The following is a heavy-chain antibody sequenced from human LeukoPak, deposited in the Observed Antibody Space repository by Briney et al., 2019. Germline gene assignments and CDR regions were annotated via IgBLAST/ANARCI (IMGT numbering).Heavy chain of an antibody. CDR3: ARDCSGDGCYSRTLAI. J-gene: IGHJ3*02. D-gene: IGHD2-15*01. CDR1: GVSIVSNYW. CDR2: IHHSGST. V-gene: IGHV4-4*02. Sequence: SETLSLTCAVSGVSIVSNYWWNWVRQSPGKGLEWIGQIHHSGSTIYNPSLKSRVTILVDKSRSQLSLKVDSVTAADSAVYYCARDCSGDGCYSRTLAIWGQGTMVIVSS.